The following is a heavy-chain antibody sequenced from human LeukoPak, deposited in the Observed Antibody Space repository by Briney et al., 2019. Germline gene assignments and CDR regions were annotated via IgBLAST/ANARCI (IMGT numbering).Heavy chain of an antibody. V-gene: IGHV1-69*13. Sequence: GASVKVSCKASGGTFSSYAISWVRQAPGQGLEWMGGIIPIFGTANYAQKFQGRVTITADESTSTAYMELSSLRSEDTAVYYCAGSWSPYDAFDIWGQGTMVSVSS. CDR3: AGSWSPYDAFDI. D-gene: IGHD6-13*01. CDR2: IIPIFGTA. CDR1: GGTFSSYA. J-gene: IGHJ3*02.